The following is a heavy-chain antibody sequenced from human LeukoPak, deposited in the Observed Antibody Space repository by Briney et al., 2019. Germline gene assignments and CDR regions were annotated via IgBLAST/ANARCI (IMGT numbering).Heavy chain of an antibody. CDR1: GGSISSYY. CDR3: ARSAIAVADWFDP. CDR2: IYYSGST. Sequence: SETLSLTCTVSGGSISSYYWSWIRQPPGKGLEWIGYIYYSGSTNYNPSLKSRVTISVDTSKNQFSLKLSSVTAADTAVYYCARSAIAVADWFDPWGQGTLVTVSS. V-gene: IGHV4-59*01. J-gene: IGHJ5*02. D-gene: IGHD6-19*01.